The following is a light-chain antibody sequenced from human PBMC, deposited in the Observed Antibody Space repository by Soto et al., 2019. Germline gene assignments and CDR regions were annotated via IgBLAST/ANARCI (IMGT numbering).Light chain of an antibody. V-gene: IGKV1-5*03. J-gene: IGKJ1*01. CDR2: EAA. CDR1: QYIHNY. Sequence: DIQMTQSPSTLSASVGDRVTITCRASQYIHNYLAWYQQKPGEAPKLLIYEAANLESGVPSRFSGSGTGTECTLTISSLQPDEFATYYCQQSNNYPWTFGQGTRVEI. CDR3: QQSNNYPWT.